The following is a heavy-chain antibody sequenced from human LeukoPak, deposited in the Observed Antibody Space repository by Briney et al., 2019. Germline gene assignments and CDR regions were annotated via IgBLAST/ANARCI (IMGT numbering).Heavy chain of an antibody. J-gene: IGHJ5*02. CDR1: GGTFSNYG. V-gene: IGHV1-2*02. D-gene: IGHD5-18*01. Sequence: ASVKVSCKASGGTFSNYGISWVRQAPGQGLEWMGWINPNSGGTNYAQKFQGRVTMTRDTSVSTAYMELNRLRSDDTGVYYCARDTTMITYWFDPWGQGTLVAVSS. CDR3: ARDTTMITYWFDP. CDR2: INPNSGGT.